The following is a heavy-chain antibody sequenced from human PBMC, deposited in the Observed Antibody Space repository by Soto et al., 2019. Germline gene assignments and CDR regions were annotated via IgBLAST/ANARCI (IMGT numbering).Heavy chain of an antibody. CDR3: AKAYYYDSSGYYYGFSGFDY. V-gene: IGHV3-23*01. D-gene: IGHD3-22*01. CDR2: ISGSGGST. CDR1: GFTFSSYA. J-gene: IGHJ4*02. Sequence: EVQLLESGGGLVQPGGSLRLSCAASGFTFSSYAMSWVHQAPGKGLEWVSAISGSGGSTYYADSVKGRFTISRDNSKNTLYLQMNSLRAEDTAVYYCAKAYYYDSSGYYYGFSGFDYWGQGTLVTVSS.